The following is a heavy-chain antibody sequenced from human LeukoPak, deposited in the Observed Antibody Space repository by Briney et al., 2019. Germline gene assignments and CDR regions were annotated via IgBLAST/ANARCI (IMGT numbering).Heavy chain of an antibody. CDR3: AANLYGDYVDRPGY. CDR2: IRYDGSNK. CDR1: GFTFSSYG. J-gene: IGHJ4*02. V-gene: IGHV3-30*02. Sequence: GGSLRLSCATSGFTFSSYGMHWVRQAPGKGLEWVAFIRYDGSNKYYADSVKGRFTISRDNSKNTLYLQMNSLRAEDTAVYYCAANLYGDYVDRPGYWGQGTLVTVSS. D-gene: IGHD4-17*01.